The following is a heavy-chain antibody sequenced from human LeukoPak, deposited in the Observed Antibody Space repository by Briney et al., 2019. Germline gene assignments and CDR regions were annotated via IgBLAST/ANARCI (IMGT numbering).Heavy chain of an antibody. D-gene: IGHD2-21*01. CDR3: AKSDCGSDGCKLLNY. V-gene: IGHV3-23*01. CDR1: GFTFTNHA. J-gene: IGHJ4*02. Sequence: GGSLRLSCAASGFTFTNHAMSWVREAPGKGLEWVSAISGSGDATKYADSVKGQFTISRDNFKNTVSLQMINLRAEDTAVYFCAKSDCGSDGCKLLNYWGQGILVTVSS. CDR2: ISGSGDAT.